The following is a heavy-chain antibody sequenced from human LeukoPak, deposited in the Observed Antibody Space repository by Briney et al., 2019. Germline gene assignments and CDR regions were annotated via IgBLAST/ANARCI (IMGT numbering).Heavy chain of an antibody. CDR1: GGSISSYY. CDR2: IYTSGST. CDR3: ARDQTTGRPFDY. Sequence: PSETLSLTCTVSGGSISSYYWSWIRQPAGKGLEWIGRIYTSGSTNYNPSLRGRVTMSVDTSKSQFSLKLSSVTAADTAVYYCARDQTTGRPFDYWGQGTLVTVSS. V-gene: IGHV4-4*07. J-gene: IGHJ4*02. D-gene: IGHD4-17*01.